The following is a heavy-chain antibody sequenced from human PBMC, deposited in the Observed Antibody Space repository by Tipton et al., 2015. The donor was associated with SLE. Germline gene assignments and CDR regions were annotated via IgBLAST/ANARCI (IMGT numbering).Heavy chain of an antibody. V-gene: IGHV4-31*03. J-gene: IGHJ4*02. CDR1: GGSISSGGYY. CDR2: IYHTGST. D-gene: IGHD1-14*01. CDR3: ARARRTTSSHFDY. Sequence: TLSLTCTVSGGSISSGGYYWTWIRQHPGKGLEWIGYIYHTGSTYYNPSLESRLTISIDTSKNQFSLRLTSMTPADTALYYRARARRTTSSHFDYWGQGTLVTVSS.